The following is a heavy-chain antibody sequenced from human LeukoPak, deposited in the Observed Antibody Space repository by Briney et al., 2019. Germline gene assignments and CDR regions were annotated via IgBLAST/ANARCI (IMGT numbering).Heavy chain of an antibody. CDR1: GGTFSSYA. Sequence: SVKVSCKASGGTFSSYAISWVRQAPGQGLEWMGGIIPIFGTANYAQKFQGRVTITADESTSTAYMELSSLRSENTAVYYCARGDYDFWSGSMDYWGQGTLVTVSS. CDR2: IIPIFGTA. J-gene: IGHJ4*02. V-gene: IGHV1-69*13. CDR3: ARGDYDFWSGSMDY. D-gene: IGHD3-3*01.